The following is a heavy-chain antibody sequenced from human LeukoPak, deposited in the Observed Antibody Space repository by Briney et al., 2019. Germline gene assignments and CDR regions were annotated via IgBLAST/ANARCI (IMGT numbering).Heavy chain of an antibody. V-gene: IGHV3-74*01. CDR2: INSDGSST. CDR3: ARETLINVDAFDI. D-gene: IGHD3-16*01. Sequence: PGGSLGLSCAASGFTLSSYWMHWVRPAPGKGLVWVSRINSDGSSTGYADSVKGRFTISRDNAKNTLYLQMNSLRAEDTAVYYCARETLINVDAFDIWGQGTMVTVSS. J-gene: IGHJ3*02. CDR1: GFTLSSYW.